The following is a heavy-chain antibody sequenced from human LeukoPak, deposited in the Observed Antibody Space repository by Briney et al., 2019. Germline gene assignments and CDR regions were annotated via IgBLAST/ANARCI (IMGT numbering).Heavy chain of an antibody. CDR2: ISGSGGST. V-gene: IGHV3-23*01. CDR1: GFTFSSYA. Sequence: GGSLRLSCAASGFTFSSYAMSWVRQAPGKGLEWVLAISGSGGSTYYADSVKGRFTISRDNSKNTLYLQMNSLRAEDTAVYYCAEDIVLRDPSGYWGQGTLVTVSS. D-gene: IGHD2-8*01. CDR3: AEDIVLRDPSGY. J-gene: IGHJ4*02.